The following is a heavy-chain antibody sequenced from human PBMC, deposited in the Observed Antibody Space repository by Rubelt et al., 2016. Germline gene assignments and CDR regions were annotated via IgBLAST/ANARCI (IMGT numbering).Heavy chain of an antibody. CDR1: GGSISSSSYY. D-gene: IGHD5-18*01. J-gene: IGHJ4*02. V-gene: IGHV4-61*05. CDR3: ARDGYTYGNFDY. Sequence: QLQLQESGPGLVKPSETLSLTCTVSGGSISSSSYYWGWIRQPPGKGLEWIGYIYYSGSTNYNPSPKRRVTISVDTSKNQFSLKLSSVTAADTAVYYCARDGYTYGNFDYWGQGTLVTVSS. CDR2: IYYSGST.